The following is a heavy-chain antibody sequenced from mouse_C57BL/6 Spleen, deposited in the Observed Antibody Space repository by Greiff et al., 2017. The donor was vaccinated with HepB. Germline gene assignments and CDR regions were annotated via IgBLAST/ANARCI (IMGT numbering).Heavy chain of an antibody. CDR1: GYTFTSYW. V-gene: IGHV1-50*01. CDR3: ARGGYGNYGLDD. D-gene: IGHD2-1*01. CDR2: IDPSDSYT. J-gene: IGHJ2*01. Sequence: QVQLQQPGAELVKPGASVKLSCKASGYTFTSYWMQWVKQRPGQGLEWIGEIDPSDSYTNYNQKFKGKATLTVDKSSSTAYMQLSSLTSEDSAVYYCARGGYGNYGLDDWGKGTTLTVSS.